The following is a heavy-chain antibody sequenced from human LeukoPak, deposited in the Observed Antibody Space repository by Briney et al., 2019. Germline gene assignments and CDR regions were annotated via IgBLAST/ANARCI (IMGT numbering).Heavy chain of an antibody. Sequence: SETLSLTCTVSGGSINNYHWSWIRQPPGKGLEWIGYIYYSGNTDYNPSLKGRVTFSVDTSKNQFSLKLSSVTAADTAVYYCARLLSRAYWFDPWGQGTLVTVSS. CDR1: GGSINNYH. J-gene: IGHJ5*02. CDR3: ARLLSRAYWFDP. CDR2: IYYSGNT. V-gene: IGHV4-59*08. D-gene: IGHD5-24*01.